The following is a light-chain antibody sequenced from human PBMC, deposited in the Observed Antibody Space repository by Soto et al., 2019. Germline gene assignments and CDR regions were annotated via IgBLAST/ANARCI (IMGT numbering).Light chain of an antibody. V-gene: IGLV1-40*01. J-gene: IGLJ3*02. CDR1: SSNIGAGYD. CDR3: QSYDGRLSGWV. Sequence: QSVLTQPPSVSGAPRQRVTISCTGRSSNIGAGYDVHWFQQLPGTAPKLLIYGHSNRPSGVPDRFSGSKSGTSASLAITGLQAEDEADYYCQSYDGRLSGWVFGGGTKLTVL. CDR2: GHS.